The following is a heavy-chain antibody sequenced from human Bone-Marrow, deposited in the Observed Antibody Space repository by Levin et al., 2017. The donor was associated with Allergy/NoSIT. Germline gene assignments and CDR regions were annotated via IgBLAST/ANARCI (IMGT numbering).Heavy chain of an antibody. CDR3: ARDLGVNIVLVPAAIASQSPYYYYGMDV. V-gene: IGHV1-69*13. CDR1: GGTFSSYA. J-gene: IGHJ6*02. D-gene: IGHD2-2*01. CDR2: IIPIFGTA. Sequence: SVKVSCKASGGTFSSYAISWVRQAPGQGLEWMGGIIPIFGTANYAQKFQGRVTITADESTSTAYMELSSLRSEDTAVYYCARDLGVNIVLVPAAIASQSPYYYYGMDVWGQGTTVTVSS.